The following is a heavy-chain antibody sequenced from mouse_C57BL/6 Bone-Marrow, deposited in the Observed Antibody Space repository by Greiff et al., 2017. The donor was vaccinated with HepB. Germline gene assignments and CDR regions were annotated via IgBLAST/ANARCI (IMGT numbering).Heavy chain of an antibody. J-gene: IGHJ1*03. Sequence: EVMLVDSGGDLVKPGGSLKLSCAASGFTFSSYGMSWVRQTPDKRLEWVATISSGGSYTYYPDSVKGRFTISRDNAKNTLYLQMSSLKSEDTAMYYCARPHYYGSSRWYFDVWGTGTTVTVSS. CDR1: GFTFSSYG. V-gene: IGHV5-6*01. CDR3: ARPHYYGSSRWYFDV. D-gene: IGHD1-1*01. CDR2: ISSGGSYT.